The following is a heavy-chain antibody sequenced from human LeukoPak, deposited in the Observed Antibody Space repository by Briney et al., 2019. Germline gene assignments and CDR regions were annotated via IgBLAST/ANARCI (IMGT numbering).Heavy chain of an antibody. CDR1: GGSISSYY. D-gene: IGHD4-23*01. CDR2: IYYSGST. CDR3: ARAFYGGNSGVNDAFDI. V-gene: IGHV4-59*01. Sequence: SETLSLTCTVSGGSISSYYWSWIRQPPGKGLEWIGYIYYSGSTNYNPSLKSRVTISVDTSKNQFSLKLSSVTAADTAVYYCARAFYGGNSGVNDAFDIWGQGTMVTVSS. J-gene: IGHJ3*02.